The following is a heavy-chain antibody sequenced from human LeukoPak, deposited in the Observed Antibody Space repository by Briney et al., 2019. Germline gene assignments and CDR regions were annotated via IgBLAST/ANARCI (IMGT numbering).Heavy chain of an antibody. D-gene: IGHD3-22*01. V-gene: IGHV3-7*01. CDR2: IKQDGSER. Sequence: GGSLRLSCAASGFTFRNYWMSWVRQAPGKGLEWVANIKQDGSERNYVGSVKGRFTISRDNAKNSLYLQMNSLRAEDTAVYYCVRDMGYYDKVWGQGTLVTVSS. J-gene: IGHJ4*02. CDR3: VRDMGYYDKV. CDR1: GFTFRNYW.